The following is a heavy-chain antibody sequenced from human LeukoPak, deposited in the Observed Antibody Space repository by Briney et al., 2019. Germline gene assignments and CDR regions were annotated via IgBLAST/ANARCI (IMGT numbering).Heavy chain of an antibody. V-gene: IGHV3-48*04. D-gene: IGHD1-26*01. CDR3: ARDRVGATTNFDY. CDR2: ISSSSSTI. CDR1: GFTFSSYS. Sequence: PGGSLRLSCAASGFTFSSYSMNWVRQAPGKGLEWVSYISSSSSTIYYADSVKGRFTISRDNAKNSLYLQMNSLRAEDTAVYYCARDRVGATTNFDYWGQGTLVTVSS. J-gene: IGHJ4*02.